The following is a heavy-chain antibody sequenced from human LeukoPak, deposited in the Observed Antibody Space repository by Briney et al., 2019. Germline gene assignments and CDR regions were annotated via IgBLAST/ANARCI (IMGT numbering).Heavy chain of an antibody. CDR1: GFTFSSYA. CDR3: ARDPNYVLLWFGELRD. V-gene: IGHV3-30*04. D-gene: IGHD3-10*01. CDR2: ISYDGSNK. J-gene: IGHJ1*01. Sequence: GGSLRLSCAASGFTFSSYAMHWVRQAPGKGLEWVAVISYDGSNKYYADSVKGRFTISRDNSKITLYLQMNSLRAEDTAVYYCARDPNYVLLWFGELRDWGQGTLVTVPS.